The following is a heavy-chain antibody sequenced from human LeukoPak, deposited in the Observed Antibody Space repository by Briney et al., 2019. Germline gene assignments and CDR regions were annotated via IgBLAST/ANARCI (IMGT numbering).Heavy chain of an antibody. Sequence: ASVKVSCKASGYTFTDYYMHWVRQASGQGLEWMGWISPNSGGTNYAQKFQGRVTMTRDTSISTAYMELSRLRSDDTAVYYCARDYVGDNWFDPWGQGTLVTVSS. CDR2: ISPNSGGT. J-gene: IGHJ5*02. D-gene: IGHD3-16*01. CDR1: GYTFTDYY. CDR3: ARDYVGDNWFDP. V-gene: IGHV1-2*02.